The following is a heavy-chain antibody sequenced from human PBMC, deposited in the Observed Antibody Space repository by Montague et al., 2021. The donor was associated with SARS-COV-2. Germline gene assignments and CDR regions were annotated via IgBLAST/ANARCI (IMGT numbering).Heavy chain of an antibody. CDR2: ISYEGSMK. CDR1: GFAFNGYA. V-gene: IGHV3-30*04. Sequence: PLRLSCAASGFAFNGYALHWVRQAPGQGLEWVALISYEGSMKFYADSVKGRFTISRDSSKNTLYLDMNNLSPEDTAVYYCARPPSLHAFHLNGFYSLASWGRGTLVTVSS. D-gene: IGHD3-9*01. J-gene: IGHJ4*02. CDR3: ARPPSLHAFHLNGFYSLAS.